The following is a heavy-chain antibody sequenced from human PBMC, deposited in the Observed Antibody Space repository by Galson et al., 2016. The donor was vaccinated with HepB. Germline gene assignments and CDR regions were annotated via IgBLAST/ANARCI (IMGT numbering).Heavy chain of an antibody. CDR2: INHSGIT. CDR1: GGPFSGYF. Sequence: SETLSLTCDVSGGPFSGYFWTWIRQPPGKGLEWIGEINHSGITNYNPSLESRVTLSVDTSKNQFSLKLSSVTAADTAVYYCAREWGIAAAGLDAFDIRGQGTVVTVSS. CDR3: AREWGIAAAGLDAFDI. V-gene: IGHV4-34*01. D-gene: IGHD6-13*01. J-gene: IGHJ3*02.